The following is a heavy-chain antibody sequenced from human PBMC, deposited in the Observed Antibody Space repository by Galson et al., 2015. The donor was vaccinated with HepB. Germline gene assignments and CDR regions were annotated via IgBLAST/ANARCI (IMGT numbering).Heavy chain of an antibody. D-gene: IGHD2-8*02. CDR3: AKNHCAGGKCSVSAYYYMDV. V-gene: IGHV3-30*18. CDR2: ISYDGSNE. Sequence: SLRLSCAASGFLFNIHGMHWVRQAPGKGLEWVAVISYDGSNEYYGDSVKGRFTISRDNSKKTLYLQMNRLRAEDTAVYYCAKNHCAGGKCSVSAYYYMDVWGKGTTVTVSS. J-gene: IGHJ6*03. CDR1: GFLFNIHG.